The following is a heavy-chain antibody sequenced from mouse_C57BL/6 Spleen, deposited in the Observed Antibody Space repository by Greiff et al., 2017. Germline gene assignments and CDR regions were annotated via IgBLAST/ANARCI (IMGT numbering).Heavy chain of an antibody. Sequence: EVQRVESGGGLVQPKGSLKLSCAASGFSFNTYAMNWVRQAPGKGLEWVARIRSKSNNYATYYADSVKDRFTISRDDSESMLYLQMNNLKTEDTAMYYCVRQDDYYGSSFDYWGQGTTLTVSS. CDR2: IRSKSNNYAT. J-gene: IGHJ2*01. CDR1: GFSFNTYA. V-gene: IGHV10-1*01. CDR3: VRQDDYYGSSFDY. D-gene: IGHD1-1*01.